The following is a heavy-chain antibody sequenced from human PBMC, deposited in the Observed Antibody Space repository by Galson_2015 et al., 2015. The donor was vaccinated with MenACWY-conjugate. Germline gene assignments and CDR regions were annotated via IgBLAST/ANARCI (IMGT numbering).Heavy chain of an antibody. CDR1: EYRFSSYW. Sequence: QSGAEVKKPGESLRISCKGSEYRFSSYWISWVRQMPGKGLEWMGRIDPSDSYTNYSPSFQGHVSISADKSISTAYLQWSSLKASDTAIYYCARHGLERLRNSIDYWGQGTLVTVSS. CDR2: IDPSDSYT. V-gene: IGHV5-10-1*01. D-gene: IGHD4-17*01. CDR3: ARHGLERLRNSIDY. J-gene: IGHJ4*02.